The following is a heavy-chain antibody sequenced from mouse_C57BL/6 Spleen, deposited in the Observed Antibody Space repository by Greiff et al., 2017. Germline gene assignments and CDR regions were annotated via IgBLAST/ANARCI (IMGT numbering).Heavy chain of an antibody. CDR2: MDPSDSYT. CDR3: AYSKQYYAMDY. D-gene: IGHD2-5*01. V-gene: IGHV1-69*01. J-gene: IGHJ4*01. CDR1: GYTFTSYW. Sequence: QVQLQQPGAELVMPGASVKLSCKASGYTFTSYWMHWVKQRPGQGLEWIGEMDPSDSYTNYNQKFKGKSTLTVDKSSSTAYMQLSSLTSEDSAVYYCAYSKQYYAMDYWGQGTSVTVSS.